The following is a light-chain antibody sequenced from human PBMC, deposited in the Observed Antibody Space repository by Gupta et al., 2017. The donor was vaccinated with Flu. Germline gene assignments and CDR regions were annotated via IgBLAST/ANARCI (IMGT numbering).Light chain of an antibody. V-gene: IGKV3-20*01. J-gene: IGKJ4*01. CDR1: QSLRNNY. Sequence: GTLSLSPGERATLSCRASQSLRNNYSACHQQTPGQAPRLLIYGITNRATGLPDRFSGSGSGTDLTLTISILAPEDFAVYYCQQYGNIPLTFGGGTKVEIK. CDR2: GIT. CDR3: QQYGNIPLT.